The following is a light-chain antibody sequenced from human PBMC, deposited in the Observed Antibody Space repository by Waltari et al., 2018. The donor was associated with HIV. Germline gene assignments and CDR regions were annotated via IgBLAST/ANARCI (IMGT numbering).Light chain of an antibody. CDR1: SHDIDCYNF. V-gene: IGLV2-14*01. CDR2: GVT. Sequence: QSALYQPASVSGSPGQSITIPCSGVSHDIDCYNFVSWYQLRPGKAPQLIIFGVTRRPSGRSSRVSGSKSGGTASLTISELQAEDESDYFCSSFAGSSTLVFGGGTKLTVL. CDR3: SSFAGSSTLV. J-gene: IGLJ3*02.